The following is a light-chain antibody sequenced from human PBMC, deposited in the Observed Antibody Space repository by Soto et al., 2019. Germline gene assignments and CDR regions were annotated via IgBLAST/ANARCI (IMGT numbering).Light chain of an antibody. V-gene: IGKV3-11*01. CDR1: QSVGSS. CDR2: DSS. J-gene: IGKJ4*01. CDR3: QQRSLLFT. Sequence: EIVLTQSPATLYSSPGERATLSCMTSQSVGSSLAWYQQKPGQPPRLLIYDSSNRATGIPGRFSGSGSGTDFTLTISSLEPADFAVYYCQQRSLLFTFGGGTKVDIK.